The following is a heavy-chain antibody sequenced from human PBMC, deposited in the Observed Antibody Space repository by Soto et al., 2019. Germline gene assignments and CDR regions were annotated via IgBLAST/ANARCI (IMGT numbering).Heavy chain of an antibody. CDR2: IYYSGST. CDR3: ARQLLRGYYDSSGPDAFDI. J-gene: IGHJ3*02. D-gene: IGHD3-22*01. Sequence: SETLSLTCTVSGGSISSSSYYWGWVRQPPGKGLEWIGSIYYSGSTYYNPSLKSRVTISVDTSKNQFSLKLSSVTVADTAVYYCARQLLRGYYDSSGPDAFDIWGQGTMVTVSS. CDR1: GGSISSSSYY. V-gene: IGHV4-39*01.